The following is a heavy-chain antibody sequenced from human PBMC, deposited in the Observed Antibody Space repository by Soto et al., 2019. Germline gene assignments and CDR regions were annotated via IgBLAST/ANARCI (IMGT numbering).Heavy chain of an antibody. CDR1: GYTFTGYY. V-gene: IGHV1-2*04. Sequence: QVQLVQSGAEVKKPGASVKVSCKASGYTFTGYYMHWVRQAPGQGLEWMGWINPNSGGTNYAQKFQGWVTMTRDTSISTAYMELSRLRSDDTAVYYCALTYFDYQVPPPYYYYGMDVWGQGTTVTVSS. J-gene: IGHJ6*02. D-gene: IGHD3-9*01. CDR2: INPNSGGT. CDR3: ALTYFDYQVPPPYYYYGMDV.